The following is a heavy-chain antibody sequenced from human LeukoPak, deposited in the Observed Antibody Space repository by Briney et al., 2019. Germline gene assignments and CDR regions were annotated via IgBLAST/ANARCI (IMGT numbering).Heavy chain of an antibody. CDR2: IKQDGSEK. D-gene: IGHD3-22*01. CDR3: ARVDSSGYYFFYFDY. Sequence: GGSLRLSCAASGFTFSSYWMSWVRQAPGKGLEWVANIKQDGSEKYYVDSVKGRFTISRDNAKNSLYLQMNSLRAEDTAVYYCARVDSSGYYFFYFDYWGQGTLVTVSS. J-gene: IGHJ4*02. V-gene: IGHV3-7*01. CDR1: GFTFSSYW.